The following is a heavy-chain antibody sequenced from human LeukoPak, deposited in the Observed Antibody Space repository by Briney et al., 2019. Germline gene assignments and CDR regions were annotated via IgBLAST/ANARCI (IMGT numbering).Heavy chain of an antibody. D-gene: IGHD6-19*01. CDR3: ARGDSSGWYVPFDY. Sequence: PGRSLRLSCAASGFTFSSYAMHWVRQAPGKGLEWVAVIWYDGSNKYYADSVKGRFTISRDNSKNTLYLQMNSLRAEDTAVYYCARGDSSGWYVPFDYWGQGTLVTVSS. CDR2: IWYDGSNK. CDR1: GFTFSSYA. J-gene: IGHJ4*02. V-gene: IGHV3-33*08.